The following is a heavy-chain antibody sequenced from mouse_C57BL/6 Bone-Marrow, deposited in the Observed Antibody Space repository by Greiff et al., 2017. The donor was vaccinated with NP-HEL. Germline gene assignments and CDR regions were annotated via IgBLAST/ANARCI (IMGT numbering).Heavy chain of an antibody. V-gene: IGHV1-55*01. CDR1: GYTFTSYW. D-gene: IGHD4-1*01. Sequence: QVQLQQPGAELVKPGASVKMSCKASGYTFTSYWITWVKQRPGQGLEWIGDIYPGSGSTNYNEKFKSKATLTVDTSSSTAYMQLSGQTSEDSAVYDCARGGTGTLFDYWGQGTTLTVSS. CDR3: ARGGTGTLFDY. J-gene: IGHJ2*01. CDR2: IYPGSGST.